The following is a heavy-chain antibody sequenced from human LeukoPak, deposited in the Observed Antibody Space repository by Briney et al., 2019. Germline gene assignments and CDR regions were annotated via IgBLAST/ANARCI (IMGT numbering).Heavy chain of an antibody. J-gene: IGHJ6*03. CDR2: ISAYNGNT. Sequence: GASVKVSCKASGYTFSSYAINWVRQAPGQGLEWMGWISAYNGNTNYAQNFQGRVTMTTDTSTSTAYMELRSLRSDDTAVYYCAREGKDDFWSGSYYYYYYMDVWGKGTTVTVSS. V-gene: IGHV1-18*01. CDR3: AREGKDDFWSGSYYYYYYMDV. CDR1: GYTFSSYA. D-gene: IGHD3-3*01.